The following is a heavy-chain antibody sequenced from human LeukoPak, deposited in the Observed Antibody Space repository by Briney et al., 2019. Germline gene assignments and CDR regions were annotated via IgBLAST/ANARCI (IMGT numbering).Heavy chain of an antibody. D-gene: IGHD5/OR15-5a*01. J-gene: IGHJ3*02. CDR3: ARLRALSGHRGAFDI. V-gene: IGHV4-39*02. CDR2: VYYTGNA. CDR1: GDSISNHIYY. Sequence: PSETLSLTCAVSGDSISNHIYYWNWIRQTPGKGLEWIGAVYYTGNAYYNPSLKSRVTISVDTSDNRFSLHLSSVNAADTAIYYCARLRALSGHRGAFDIWGQGTLVTVSS.